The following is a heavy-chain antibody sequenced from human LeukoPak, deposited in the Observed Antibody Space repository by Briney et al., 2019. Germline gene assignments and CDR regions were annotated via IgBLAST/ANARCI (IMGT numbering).Heavy chain of an antibody. CDR3: ARLSYYYDSSGYYPSYYYGMDV. CDR1: GYSFTSYW. Sequence: GESLKISCKGSGYSFTSYWIGWVRQMPGKGLEWMGIIYPGDSDTRYSPSFQGQVTTSADKSISTAYLQWSSLKASDTAMYYCARLSYYYDSSGYYPSYYYGMDVWGQGTTVTVSS. J-gene: IGHJ6*02. D-gene: IGHD3-22*01. V-gene: IGHV5-51*01. CDR2: IYPGDSDT.